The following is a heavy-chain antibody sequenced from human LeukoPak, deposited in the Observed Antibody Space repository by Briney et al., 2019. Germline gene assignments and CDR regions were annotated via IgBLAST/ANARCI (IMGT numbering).Heavy chain of an antibody. V-gene: IGHV4-59*01. Sequence: SETLSLTCTVSGGSISSYYWSWIRQPPGKGLEWIGYIYYSGSTNYNPSLKSRVTISVDTSKNQFSLKLSSVTAADTDVYYCARENQLLHWFDPWGQGTLVTVSS. J-gene: IGHJ5*02. CDR2: IYYSGST. D-gene: IGHD2-2*01. CDR1: GGSISSYY. CDR3: ARENQLLHWFDP.